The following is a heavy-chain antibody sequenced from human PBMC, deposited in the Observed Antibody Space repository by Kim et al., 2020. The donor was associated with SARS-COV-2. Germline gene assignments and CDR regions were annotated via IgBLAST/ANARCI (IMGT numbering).Heavy chain of an antibody. CDR2: ISYDGSNK. CDR3: ARDASGSYYGWFDP. V-gene: IGHV3-30-3*01. J-gene: IGHJ5*02. Sequence: GGSLRLSCAASGFTFSSYAMHWVRQAPGKGPEWVAVISYDGSNKYYADSVKGRFTISRDNSKNTLYLQMNSLRAEDTAMYYCARDASGSYYGWFDPWGQGTLVTVSS. D-gene: IGHD1-26*01. CDR1: GFTFSSYA.